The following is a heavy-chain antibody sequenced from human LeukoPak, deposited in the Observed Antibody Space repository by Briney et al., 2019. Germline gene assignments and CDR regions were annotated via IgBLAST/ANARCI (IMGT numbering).Heavy chain of an antibody. CDR3: ARDEARYSSGYYPNWFDP. CDR2: ISGYNGYT. V-gene: IGHV1-18*01. CDR1: GYTFTSYG. Sequence: ASVKVSCKASGYTFTSYGISWVRQAPGQGLEWMGWISGYNGYTHYSHNLQGRVTMTTDTSTSTAYMELRSLRSDDTAVYYCARDEARYSSGYYPNWFDPWGQGTLVTVSS. D-gene: IGHD3-22*01. J-gene: IGHJ5*02.